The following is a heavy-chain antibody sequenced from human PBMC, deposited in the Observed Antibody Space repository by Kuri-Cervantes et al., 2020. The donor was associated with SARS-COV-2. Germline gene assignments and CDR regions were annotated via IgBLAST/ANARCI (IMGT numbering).Heavy chain of an antibody. D-gene: IGHD3-3*01. CDR3: ARGPITIFGVVIIRHFDY. CDR2: INPSGGGT. CDR1: GYTFTNYY. V-gene: IGHV1-46*01. Sequence: ASVKVSCKASGYTFTNYYIHWVRQAPGQGLEWLGIINPSGGGTTYAQKFQGRVTITRDTSASTAYMELSSLRSEDTAVYYCARGPITIFGVVIIRHFDYWGQGTLVTVSS. J-gene: IGHJ4*02.